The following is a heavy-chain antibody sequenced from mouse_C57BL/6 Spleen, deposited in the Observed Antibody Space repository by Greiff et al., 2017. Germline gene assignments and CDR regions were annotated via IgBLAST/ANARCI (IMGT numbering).Heavy chain of an antibody. CDR2: IYPGDGDT. J-gene: IGHJ2*01. D-gene: IGHD2-2*01. V-gene: IGHV1-82*01. CDR3: ARGVTPYYFDY. CDR1: GYAFSSSW. Sequence: QVLLKESGPELVKPGASVKISCKASGYAFSSSWMNWVKQRPGKGLEWIGRIYPGDGDTNYNGKFKGKATPTADKSSSTAYMQLSSLTSEDAAVYFCARGVTPYYFDYWGKGTTRTVSS.